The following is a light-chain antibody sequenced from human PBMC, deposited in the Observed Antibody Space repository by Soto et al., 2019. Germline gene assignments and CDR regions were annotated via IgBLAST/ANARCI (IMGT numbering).Light chain of an antibody. CDR1: QGISNY. V-gene: IGKV1-33*01. Sequence: DVQLTQSPSFMSLSAGDRVTITCRASQGISNYLNWYQQKPGKAPKLLIYDASNLETGVPSRFSGSGSGTDFTFTISSLQPEDIATYYCQQYDNLPSFGPGTKVDIK. CDR3: QQYDNLPS. J-gene: IGKJ3*01. CDR2: DAS.